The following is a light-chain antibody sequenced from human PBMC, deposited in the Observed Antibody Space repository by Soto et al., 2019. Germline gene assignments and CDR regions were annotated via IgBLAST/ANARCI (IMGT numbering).Light chain of an antibody. Sequence: EIVLTQSPGTLSLSPGERATLSCRASQSVSSTSLAWYQQKPGQAPRLLMYGVSSRATGIPDRFSGSGSGTDFTLTINRLEPEDFAVYFCQRYDSSVWTFGQGTKVEIK. V-gene: IGKV3-20*01. CDR3: QRYDSSVWT. CDR2: GVS. CDR1: QSVSSTS. J-gene: IGKJ1*01.